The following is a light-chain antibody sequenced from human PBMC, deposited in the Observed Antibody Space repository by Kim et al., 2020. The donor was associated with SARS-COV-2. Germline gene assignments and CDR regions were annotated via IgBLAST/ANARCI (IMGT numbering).Light chain of an antibody. J-gene: IGKJ4*01. CDR3: QQYHSYTLT. CDR1: QNINKW. V-gene: IGKV1-5*01. CDR2: GAS. Sequence: ASVGDRVTITCRASQNINKWLAWYQQKPGKAPRLLIHGASTLESGVPSGFSGSGSVTEFTLTISSLQPDDFATYYCQQYHSYTLTFGGGTKVDIK.